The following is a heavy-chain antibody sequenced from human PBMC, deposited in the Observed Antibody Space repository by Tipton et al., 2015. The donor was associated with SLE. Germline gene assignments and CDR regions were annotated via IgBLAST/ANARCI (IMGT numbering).Heavy chain of an antibody. V-gene: IGHV1-8*01. J-gene: IGHJ3*02. CDR3: ARGRMGTLTDAFDI. CDR1: GYTFVNYD. D-gene: IGHD1-1*01. Sequence: QSGAEVKKPGASVRVSCEASGYTFVNYDINWVRQATGQGLEWMGWMNHNSGNTGYEQKFQGRVTITTNTSISTSSMELTSLTSEEAAVYYCARGRMGTLTDAFDIWGQGTMVTVSS. CDR2: MNHNSGNT.